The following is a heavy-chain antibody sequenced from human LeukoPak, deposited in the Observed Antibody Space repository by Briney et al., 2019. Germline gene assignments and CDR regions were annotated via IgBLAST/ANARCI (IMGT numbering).Heavy chain of an antibody. J-gene: IGHJ3*02. V-gene: IGHV3-21*03. CDR2: ISSSSSYI. CDR3: VTEGFIYGYHGLDS. CDR1: GFTFSSYS. Sequence: GGSLRLSCAASGFTFSSYSMNWVRQAPGKGLEWVSSISSSSSYIYYADSVKGRFTISRDNAKNSLYLQMNSLNSDDTAVYFCVTEGFIYGYHGLDSWGQGTIVTVSS. D-gene: IGHD5-18*01.